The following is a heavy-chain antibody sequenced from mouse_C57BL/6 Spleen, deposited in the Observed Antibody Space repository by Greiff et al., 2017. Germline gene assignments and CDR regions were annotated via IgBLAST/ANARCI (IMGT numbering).Heavy chain of an antibody. J-gene: IGHJ1*03. CDR2: IYPGNSDT. V-gene: IGHV1-5*01. CDR3: TGHYYGSSYDWYFDV. D-gene: IGHD1-1*01. CDR1: GYTFTSYW. Sequence: VQLQQSGTVLARPGASVKMSCKTSGYTFTSYWMHWVKQRPGQGLEWIGAIYPGNSDTSYNQKFKGKAKLTAVTSASTAYMELSSLTNEDSAVYYCTGHYYGSSYDWYFDVWGTGTTVTVSS.